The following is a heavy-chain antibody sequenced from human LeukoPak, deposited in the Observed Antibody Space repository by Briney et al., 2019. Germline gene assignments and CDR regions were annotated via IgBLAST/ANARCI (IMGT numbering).Heavy chain of an antibody. CDR1: GYSISSGYY. CDR3: ASAPEGIVVVPAAIRRFGWFDP. CDR2: IYHSGST. Sequence: KPSETLSLTCAVSGYSISSGYYWGWIRQPPGKGLEWIGSIYHSGSTYYNPSLKSRVTISVDTSKNQFSLKLSSVTAADTAVYYCASAPEGIVVVPAAIRRFGWFDPWGQGTLVTVSS. D-gene: IGHD2-2*02. J-gene: IGHJ5*02. V-gene: IGHV4-38-2*01.